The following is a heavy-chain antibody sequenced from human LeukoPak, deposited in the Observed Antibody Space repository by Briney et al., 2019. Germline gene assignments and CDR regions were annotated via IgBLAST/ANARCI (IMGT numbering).Heavy chain of an antibody. CDR1: GYTFTGYY. V-gene: IGHV1-2*02. D-gene: IGHD3-9*01. CDR2: INPNSGGT. Sequence: ASVKVSCKASGYTFTGYYMHWVRQAPGQGLEWMGWINPNSGGTNYAQKFQGRVTMTRDTSISTAYMELSRLRSDDTAVYYCARAYDILTGYGVAFDIWGQGTMVTVSS. J-gene: IGHJ3*02. CDR3: ARAYDILTGYGVAFDI.